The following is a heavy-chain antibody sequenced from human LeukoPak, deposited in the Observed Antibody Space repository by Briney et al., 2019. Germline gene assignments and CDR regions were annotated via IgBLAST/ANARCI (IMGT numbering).Heavy chain of an antibody. J-gene: IGHJ4*02. CDR1: GFTFSSYV. CDR3: AKRAVGAAYYCDY. CDR2: ISSSGDST. Sequence: PGGSLRLFCAASGFTFSSYVMSWVRQAPGKGLEWVSDISSSGDSTHYADSVKGRFTISRDNSKNTLFLQMSSLRAEDTAVYYCAKRAVGAAYYCDYWGQGTLVTVSS. D-gene: IGHD2-15*01. V-gene: IGHV3-23*01.